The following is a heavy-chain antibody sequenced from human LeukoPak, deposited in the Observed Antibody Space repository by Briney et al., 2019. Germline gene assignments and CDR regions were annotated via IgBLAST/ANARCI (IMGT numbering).Heavy chain of an antibody. D-gene: IGHD3-22*01. CDR3: AKESYYYDSSGYYYLAFIDY. Sequence: GGSLRLSCEASGFTFGSFAMYWVRQAPGEGLEWIAGIFGSGGSPHYADSVKGRFTISRDNSKNTLYLQMNSLRAEDTAVYYCAKESYYYDSSGYYYLAFIDYWGQGTLVTVSS. CDR1: GFTFGSFA. V-gene: IGHV3-23*01. CDR2: IFGSGGSP. J-gene: IGHJ4*02.